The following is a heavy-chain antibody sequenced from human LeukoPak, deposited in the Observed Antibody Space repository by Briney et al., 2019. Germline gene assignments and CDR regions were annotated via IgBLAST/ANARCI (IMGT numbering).Heavy chain of an antibody. D-gene: IGHD6-13*01. V-gene: IGHV5-51*01. CDR2: IYARDYDT. CDR1: GFTSTNYW. J-gene: IGHJ4*02. CDR3: ARHGEGQQLAEFDY. Sequence: GESLKISCKGSGFTSTNYWIAWVRQVPGKGLEWMGIIYARDYDTRYSPSFQGGQVTISADKSLTSAYLQWNSLKASDTAMYYCARHGEGQQLAEFDYWGQGTLVTVSS.